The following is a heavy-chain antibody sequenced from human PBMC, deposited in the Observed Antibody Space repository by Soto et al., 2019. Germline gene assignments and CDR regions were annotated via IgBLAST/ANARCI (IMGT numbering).Heavy chain of an antibody. CDR3: SRDTDLATMGH. Sequence: QVQLVESGGGVVQPGRSLRLSCRGSGFTFGDYGMHWVRQATGKGLEWLAIIWAAGGNKVYRDSVQGRFTDSRDNFRKTLFLQMNYLRAEDPAIYSCSRDTDLATMGHGGQGTLVIVSS. D-gene: IGHD1-26*01. V-gene: IGHV3-33*01. J-gene: IGHJ4*02. CDR1: GFTFGDYG. CDR2: IWAAGGNK.